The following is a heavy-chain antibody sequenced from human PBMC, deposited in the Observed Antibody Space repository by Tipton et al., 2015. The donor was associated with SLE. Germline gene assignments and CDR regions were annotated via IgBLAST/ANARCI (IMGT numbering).Heavy chain of an antibody. Sequence: TLSLTCTVSGGSISSHYWSWIRQPPGKGLEWIGYIYYSGSTNYNPSLKSRVTISVDTSKNQFSLKLSSVTAADTAVYYCASCGGSYYEGWFDPWGQGTLVTVSS. CDR2: IYYSGST. J-gene: IGHJ5*02. V-gene: IGHV4-59*11. D-gene: IGHD1-26*01. CDR1: GGSISSHY. CDR3: ASCGGSYYEGWFDP.